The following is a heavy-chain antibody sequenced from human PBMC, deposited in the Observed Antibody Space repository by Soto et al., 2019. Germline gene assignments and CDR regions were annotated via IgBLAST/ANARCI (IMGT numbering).Heavy chain of an antibody. J-gene: IGHJ4*02. CDR2: IFSNDEK. D-gene: IGHD5-18*01. Sequence: SGPTLVNPTETLTLTCTVSGFSLSNARMGVSWIRQPPGKALEWLAHIFSNDEKSYSTSLKSRLTISKDTSKSQVVLTMTNMDPVDTATYYCARIRLDTAMEFCFYHWGQGTLVTVSS. CDR1: GFSLSNARMG. CDR3: ARIRLDTAMEFCFYH. V-gene: IGHV2-26*01.